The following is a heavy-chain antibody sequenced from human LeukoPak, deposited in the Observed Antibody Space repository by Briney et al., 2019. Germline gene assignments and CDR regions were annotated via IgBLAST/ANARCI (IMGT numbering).Heavy chain of an antibody. J-gene: IGHJ6*04. V-gene: IGHV3-74*01. D-gene: IGHD3-10*02. Sequence: TGGSLRLSCAASGFTFSSHWMHWVRQAPGKGLVWVSRINPDGSDTTYADSVKGRFTISRDNAKNSLYLQMNSLRAEDTAVYYCAELGITMIGGVWGKGTTVTISS. CDR1: GFTFSSHW. CDR3: AELGITMIGGV. CDR2: INPDGSDT.